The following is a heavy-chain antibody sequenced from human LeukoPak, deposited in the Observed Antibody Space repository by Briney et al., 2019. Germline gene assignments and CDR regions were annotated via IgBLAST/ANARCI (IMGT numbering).Heavy chain of an antibody. CDR3: ARGTTYYYGSGSYYTSYYYYMDV. D-gene: IGHD3-10*01. CDR1: GGTFSSYA. V-gene: IGHV1-69*06. CDR2: IIPIFGTA. Sequence: SVKVSCKASGGTFSSYAISWVRQAPGQGLEWMGGIIPIFGTANYAQKFQGRVTITADKSTSTAYMELSSLRSEDTAVYYCARGTTYYYGSGSYYTSYYYYMDVWGKGTTVTVSS. J-gene: IGHJ6*03.